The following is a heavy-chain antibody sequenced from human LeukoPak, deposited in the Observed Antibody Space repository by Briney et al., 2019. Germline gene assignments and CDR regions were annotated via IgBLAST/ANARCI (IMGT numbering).Heavy chain of an antibody. CDR2: INHSGST. CDR3: ARIGCSGGSCYVNYYYGMDV. D-gene: IGHD2-15*01. V-gene: IGHV4-34*01. J-gene: IGHJ6*04. CDR1: GGSFSGYY. Sequence: SETLSLTCAVYGGSFSGYYWSWIRQPPGKGLEWNGEINHSGSTNYNPSLKSRVTISVDTSKNQFSLKLSSVTAADTAVYYCARIGCSGGSCYVNYYYGMDVWGKGTTVTVSS.